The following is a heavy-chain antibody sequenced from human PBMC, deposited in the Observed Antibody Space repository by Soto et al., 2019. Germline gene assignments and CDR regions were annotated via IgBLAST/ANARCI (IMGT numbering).Heavy chain of an antibody. Sequence: SETLSLTCAVFGGPISSAGYSWTWIRQPPGKGLEWIGYVYRGERPYYTPSLQSRVTISVDRSKSNFSLKLTSVTAADTAVYYCARVFDYPGIFDQWGQGILVTVSS. CDR3: ARVFDYPGIFDQ. CDR2: VYRGERP. D-gene: IGHD3-16*01. CDR1: GGPISSAGYS. V-gene: IGHV4-30-2*01. J-gene: IGHJ4*02.